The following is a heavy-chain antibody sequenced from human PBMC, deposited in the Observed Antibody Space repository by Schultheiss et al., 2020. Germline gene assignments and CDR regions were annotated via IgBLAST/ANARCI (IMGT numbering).Heavy chain of an antibody. D-gene: IGHD1-20*01. CDR2: ISGSGGST. J-gene: IGHJ6*02. V-gene: IGHV3-23*01. CDR1: GFTFSSYA. CDR3: AKVSITGYTLYYYYYGMDV. Sequence: GGSLRLSCAASGFTFSSYAMSWVRQAPGKGLEWVSAISGSGGSTYYADSVKGRFTISRDNSKNTLYLQMNSLRAEDTAVYYCAKVSITGYTLYYYYYGMDVWGQGSTVTVSS.